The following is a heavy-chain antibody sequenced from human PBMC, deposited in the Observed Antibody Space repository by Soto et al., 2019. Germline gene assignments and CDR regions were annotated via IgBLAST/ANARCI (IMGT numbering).Heavy chain of an antibody. Sequence: QVQLVQSGAEVKKPGASVKVSCKASGYTFASYAISWMRQAPGQGLEWMGWISAYNGNTNYAQKLQCRVTMTTDTSTSTAYMELRSLSADDKAVYYCAGDPPQPDYLGQGTLVNVSS. CDR2: ISAYNGNT. D-gene: IGHD1-1*01. V-gene: IGHV1-18*01. J-gene: IGHJ4*02. CDR1: GYTFASYA. CDR3: AGDPPQPDY.